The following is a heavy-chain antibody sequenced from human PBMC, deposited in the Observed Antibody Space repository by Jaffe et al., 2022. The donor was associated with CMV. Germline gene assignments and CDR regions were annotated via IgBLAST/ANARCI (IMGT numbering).Heavy chain of an antibody. D-gene: IGHD3-10*01. CDR1: GFTFSDYY. J-gene: IGHJ3*02. V-gene: IGHV3-11*06. CDR3: ARRQVPPTMGLSIFWGAFDI. CDR2: ISSSSSYT. Sequence: QVQLVESGGGLVKPGGSLRLSCAASGFTFSDYYMSWIRQAPGKGLEWVSYISSSSSYTNYADSVKGRFTISRDNAKNSLYLQMNSLRAEDTAVYYCARRQVPPTMGLSIFWGAFDIWGQGTMVTVSS.